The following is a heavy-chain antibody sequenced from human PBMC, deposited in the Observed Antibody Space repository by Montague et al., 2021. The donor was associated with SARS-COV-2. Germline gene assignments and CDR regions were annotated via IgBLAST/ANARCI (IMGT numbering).Heavy chain of an antibody. CDR3: ARRGSSVWGVTVSAKLDY. CDR1: GGSFSGYY. Sequence: SETLSLTCAVYGGSFSGYYWSWIRQPPEKGLEWIGEINQSGRTNNNPSLKSRVIISVDTSKNQFSLKLSSVTAADTAVYYCARRGSSVWGVTVSAKLDYWGQGTLVIVSS. CDR2: INQSGRT. J-gene: IGHJ4*02. V-gene: IGHV4-34*01. D-gene: IGHD3-10*01.